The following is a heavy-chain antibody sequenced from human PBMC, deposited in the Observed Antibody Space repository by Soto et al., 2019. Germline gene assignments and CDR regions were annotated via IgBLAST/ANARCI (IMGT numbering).Heavy chain of an antibody. CDR3: AKGQYSGTYSLAGTTDY. D-gene: IGHD1-26*01. CDR1: GFTFSTCG. V-gene: IGHV3-30*18. Sequence: QVQLVESGGAVVQPGRSLRLSCAASGFTFSTCGMHWVRQAPGKGLEWVAVMSSDGSNKYYADSVKGRFNIYRDNSKNTLYLVMNRLRVEDTGVYYCAKGQYSGTYSLAGTTDYWGQGTLVTVSS. J-gene: IGHJ4*02. CDR2: MSSDGSNK.